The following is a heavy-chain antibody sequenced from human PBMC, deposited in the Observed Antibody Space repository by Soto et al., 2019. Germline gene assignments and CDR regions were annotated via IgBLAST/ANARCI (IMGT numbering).Heavy chain of an antibody. CDR1: GGIFSNYV. D-gene: IGHD3-22*01. V-gene: IGHV1-69*06. Sequence: QVQLVQSGAEVKKPGSSVKVACKASGGIFSNYVLNWVRQAPGQGLEWIGGIIPIFGTGNYAQKVHGRVMITADKSTTTASRELRGLRAEDTAVFFCAGRYYKSSGYFDYCGQGTLVTVSP. J-gene: IGHJ4*02. CDR3: AGRYYKSSGYFDY. CDR2: IIPIFGTG.